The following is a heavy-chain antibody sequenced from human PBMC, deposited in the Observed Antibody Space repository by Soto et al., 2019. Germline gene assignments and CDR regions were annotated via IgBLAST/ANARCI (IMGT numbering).Heavy chain of an antibody. J-gene: IGHJ4*02. CDR1: GYTFSSYY. CDR2: INPNGGST. Sequence: QVQLVQSGAEVKKPGASVKVSCKASGYTFSSYYIHWVRQAPGQGLEWIGIINPNGGSTNYAQRFKSRLTVTRETSPATVYMDLSAITSDDTAMYYCARGLGLGDCWGQGTLVSVSS. V-gene: IGHV1-46*01. CDR3: ARGLGLGDC. D-gene: IGHD3-9*01.